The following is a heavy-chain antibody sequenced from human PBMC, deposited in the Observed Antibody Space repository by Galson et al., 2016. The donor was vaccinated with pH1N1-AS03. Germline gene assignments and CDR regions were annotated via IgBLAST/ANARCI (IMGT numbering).Heavy chain of an antibody. V-gene: IGHV4-61*05. J-gene: IGHJ2*01. D-gene: IGHD3-3*01. CDR3: ARLSYHVCCHFDL. CDR2: THISGKI. Sequence: LSLTCTVSGGSSSEYSSSEYYWHWIRQPPGQGLEWIGYTHISGKIDYNPSLKTRVTISLDTSNNQFPWKLSTVPAADTAGYYCARLSYHVCCHFDLWGRGTLVTVSS. CDR1: GGSSSEYSSSEYY.